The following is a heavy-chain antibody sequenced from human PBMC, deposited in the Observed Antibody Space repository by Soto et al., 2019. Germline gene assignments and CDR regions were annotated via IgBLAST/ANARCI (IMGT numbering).Heavy chain of an antibody. CDR3: ARDTYYYDSSGYSGQTLDAFDI. CDR2: INPSGGST. V-gene: IGHV1-46*01. D-gene: IGHD3-22*01. Sequence: XSVKVTCKASGYTFTSYYMHWVRQAPGQGLEWMGIINPSGGSTSYAQKFQGRVTMTRDTSTSTVYMELSSLRSEDTAVYYCARDTYYYDSSGYSGQTLDAFDIWGQGTMVTVSS. J-gene: IGHJ3*02. CDR1: GYTFTSYY.